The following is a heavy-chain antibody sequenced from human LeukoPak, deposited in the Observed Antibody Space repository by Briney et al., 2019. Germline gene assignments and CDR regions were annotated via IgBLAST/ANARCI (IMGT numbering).Heavy chain of an antibody. J-gene: IGHJ4*02. Sequence: SETLSLTCAVYGGSFSGYYWSWIRQPPGKGLEWIGEINHSGSTDYNPSLKSRVTISADTSKNQFSLKLSSVTAADTAAYYCARSANYDYVWGSYRQRGYIDYWGQGTLVTVSS. D-gene: IGHD3-16*02. CDR1: GGSFSGYY. CDR2: INHSGST. CDR3: ARSANYDYVWGSYRQRGYIDY. V-gene: IGHV4-34*01.